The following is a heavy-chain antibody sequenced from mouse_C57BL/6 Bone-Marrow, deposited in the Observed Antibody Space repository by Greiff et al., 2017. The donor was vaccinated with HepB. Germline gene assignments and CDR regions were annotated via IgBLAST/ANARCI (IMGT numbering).Heavy chain of an antibody. CDR1: GYAFSSSW. V-gene: IGHV1-82*01. Sequence: QVQLQQSGPELVKPGASVKISCKASGYAFSSSWMNWVKQRPGKGLEWIGRIYPGDGDTNYNGKFKGKATLTADKSSSTAYMQLSSLTSEDSAVYFCARRFYYYGSRGWYFDVWGTGTTVTVSS. CDR3: ARRFYYYGSRGWYFDV. J-gene: IGHJ1*03. CDR2: IYPGDGDT. D-gene: IGHD1-1*01.